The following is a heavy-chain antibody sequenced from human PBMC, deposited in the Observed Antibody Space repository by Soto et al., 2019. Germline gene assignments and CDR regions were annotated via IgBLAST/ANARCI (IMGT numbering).Heavy chain of an antibody. CDR1: GFSFTNAW. D-gene: IGHD5-18*01. V-gene: IGHV3-15*01. CDR3: TTGTVGYSYGY. CDR2: TKSKDDGGTT. Sequence: GESLKISCAASGFSFTNAWMNWVRQAPGKGLEWVGRTKSKDDGGTTDHGASVKGRFTISRDDSKNTLYLQMKSLKTEDTAVYYCTTGTVGYSYGYWGQGTLVTVSS. J-gene: IGHJ4*02.